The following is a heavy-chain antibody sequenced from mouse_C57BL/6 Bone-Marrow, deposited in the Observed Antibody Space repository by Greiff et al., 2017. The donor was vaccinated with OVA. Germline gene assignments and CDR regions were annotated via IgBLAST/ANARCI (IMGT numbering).Heavy chain of an antibody. V-gene: IGHV1-53*01. CDR1: GYTFTSYW. CDR2: INPSNGGT. CDR3: ARTRVYDGYYPWFAY. J-gene: IGHJ3*01. D-gene: IGHD2-3*01. Sequence: QVQLQQPGPELVKPGASVKLSCKASGYTFTSYWMHWVKQRPGQGLEWIGNINPSNGGTNYNEKFKSKATLTVDKSSSTAYMQLSSLTSEDSAVYYCARTRVYDGYYPWFAYWGQGTLVTVSA.